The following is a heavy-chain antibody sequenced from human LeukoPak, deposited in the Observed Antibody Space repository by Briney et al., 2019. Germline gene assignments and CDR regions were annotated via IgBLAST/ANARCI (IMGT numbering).Heavy chain of an antibody. CDR3: AKDRGGGSYYEYYFDY. D-gene: IGHD1-26*01. CDR2: IRYDGSNK. J-gene: IGHJ4*02. CDR1: GFTFSSYG. Sequence: GGSLRLSCAASGFTFSSYGMHWVRQAPGKGLEWVAFIRYDGSNKYYADSVKGRFTISRDNSKNTLYPQMNSLRAEDTAVYYCAKDRGGGSYYEYYFDYWGQGTLVTVSS. V-gene: IGHV3-30*02.